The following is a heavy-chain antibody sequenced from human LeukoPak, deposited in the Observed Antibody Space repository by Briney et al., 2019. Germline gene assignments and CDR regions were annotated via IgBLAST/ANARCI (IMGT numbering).Heavy chain of an antibody. J-gene: IGHJ4*02. CDR3: AKDTLSATAGRGDYSDH. CDR2: ISWDGDRA. V-gene: IGHV3-43D*03. Sequence: PGGSLRLSCAASGFTFDDYAIHWVRQTPGKGLEWVSLISWDGDRAYYADSVKGRFTISRDNSKNSLYLQMNSLRAEDTALYYCAKDTLSATAGRGDYSDHWGQGTLVTVSS. D-gene: IGHD6-13*01. CDR1: GFTFDDYA.